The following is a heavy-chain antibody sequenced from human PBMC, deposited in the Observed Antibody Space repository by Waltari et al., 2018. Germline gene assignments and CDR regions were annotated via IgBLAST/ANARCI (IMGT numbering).Heavy chain of an antibody. CDR3: ARLVVPAAHSYDFWRGYYMEGYYYMDV. V-gene: IGHV3-7*01. D-gene: IGHD3-3*01. CDR1: ACPLDCYW. CDR2: IKQGGSEK. Sequence: EVQLVESGGGVVQSWGSLRLSGCASACPLDCYWMSWVRQAPGKGLEWVANIKQGGSEKYYVDSVKGRFTISRENTKNSLYRQMNSLRAEDTAVDYCARLVVPAAHSYDFWRGYYMEGYYYMDVWGKGTTV. J-gene: IGHJ6*03.